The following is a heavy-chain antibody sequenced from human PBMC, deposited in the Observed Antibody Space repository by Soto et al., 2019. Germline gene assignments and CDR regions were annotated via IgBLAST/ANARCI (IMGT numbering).Heavy chain of an antibody. V-gene: IGHV3-23*01. J-gene: IGHJ3*02. D-gene: IGHD2-15*01. Sequence: LRLSCAASGFTFSSYAMSWVRQAPGKGLEWVSAISGSGGSTYYADSVKGRFTISRDNSKNTLYLQMNSLRAEDTAVYYCAKNPLGYCRGGSCYGIWGPGTMVTVS. CDR2: ISGSGGST. CDR3: AKNPLGYCRGGSCYGI. CDR1: GFTFSSYA.